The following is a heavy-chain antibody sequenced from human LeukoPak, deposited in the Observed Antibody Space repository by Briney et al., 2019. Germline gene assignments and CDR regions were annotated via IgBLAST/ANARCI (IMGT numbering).Heavy chain of an antibody. Sequence: SETLSLTCTVSNGSISSYYWSWIRQPAGKGLEWIGRIHASGSTNYNPSLKSRVTMSVDTPKNQFSLKLSSVTAADTAIYFCARGDRAGAGAWGWFAPWGQETLVTVS. CDR1: NGSISSYY. CDR2: IHASGST. V-gene: IGHV4-4*07. D-gene: IGHD6-19*01. CDR3: ARGDRAGAGAWGWFAP. J-gene: IGHJ5*02.